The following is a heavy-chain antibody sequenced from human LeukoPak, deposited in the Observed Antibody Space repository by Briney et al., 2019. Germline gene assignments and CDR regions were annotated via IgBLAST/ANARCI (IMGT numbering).Heavy chain of an antibody. Sequence: PGGSLRLSCAASGFPFSTYDMHWVRRAPDKGLQWVAVISSDGYRTDYPDSVRGRFTISRDNFKNTVDLQMISVTAEDTATYFCAKGLGTGSVLARPLHYWGQGTLVTVSS. V-gene: IGHV3-30*18. CDR2: ISSDGYRT. D-gene: IGHD3-10*01. CDR3: AKGLGTGSVLARPLHY. J-gene: IGHJ4*02. CDR1: GFPFSTYD.